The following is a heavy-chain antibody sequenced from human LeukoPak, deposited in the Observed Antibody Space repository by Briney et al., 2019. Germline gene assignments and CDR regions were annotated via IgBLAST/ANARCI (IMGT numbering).Heavy chain of an antibody. J-gene: IGHJ4*02. CDR2: INHSGST. D-gene: IGHD2-21*02. CDR1: GGSFSGYY. CDR3: ARRVVVTARNVFDY. V-gene: IGHV4-34*01. Sequence: KPSETLSLTCAVYGGSFSGYYWSWIRQPPGKGLEWIGEINHSGSTNYNPSLKSRVTISVDTSKNQFSLKLCSVTAADTAVYYCARRVVVTARNVFDYWGQGTLVTVSS.